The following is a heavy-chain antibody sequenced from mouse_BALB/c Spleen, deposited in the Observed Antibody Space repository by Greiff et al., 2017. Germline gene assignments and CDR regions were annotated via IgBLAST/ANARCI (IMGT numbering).Heavy chain of an antibody. CDR3: ARSSSSPYYFDY. CDR1: GFTFSSFG. V-gene: IGHV5-17*02. J-gene: IGHJ2*01. D-gene: IGHD1-1*01. CDR2: ISSGSSTI. Sequence: EVHLVESGGGLVQPGGSRKLSCAASGFTFSSFGMHWVRQAPEKGLEWVAYISSGSSTIYYADTVKGRFTISRDNPKNTLFLQMTSLRSEDTAMYYCARSSSSPYYFDYWGQGTTLTVSS.